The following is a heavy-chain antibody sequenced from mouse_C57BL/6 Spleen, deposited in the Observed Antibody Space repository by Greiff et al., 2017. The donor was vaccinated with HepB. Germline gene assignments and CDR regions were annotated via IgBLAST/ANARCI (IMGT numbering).Heavy chain of an antibody. CDR1: GFTFSDYG. Sequence: DVKLQESGGGLVKPGGSLKLSCAASGFTFSDYGMHWVRQAPEKGLEWVAYISSGSSTIYYADTVKGRFTISRDNAKNTLFLQMTSLRSEDTAMYYCARTGDGSSWFAYWGQGTLVTVSA. V-gene: IGHV5-17*01. J-gene: IGHJ3*01. D-gene: IGHD2-3*01. CDR3: ARTGDGSSWFAY. CDR2: ISSGSSTI.